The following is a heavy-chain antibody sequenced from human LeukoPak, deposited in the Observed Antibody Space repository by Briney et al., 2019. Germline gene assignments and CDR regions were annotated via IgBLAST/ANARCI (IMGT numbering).Heavy chain of an antibody. Sequence: SETLSLTCTVSGGSISSSSYYWGWIRQPPGKGLEWIGYIYYSGSTNYNPSLKSRVTISVDTSKNQFSLKLSSVTAADTAVYYCARVQGSTRINYYYMDVWGKGTTVTVSS. V-gene: IGHV4-61*05. D-gene: IGHD2-2*01. J-gene: IGHJ6*03. CDR3: ARVQGSTRINYYYMDV. CDR1: GGSISSSSYY. CDR2: IYYSGST.